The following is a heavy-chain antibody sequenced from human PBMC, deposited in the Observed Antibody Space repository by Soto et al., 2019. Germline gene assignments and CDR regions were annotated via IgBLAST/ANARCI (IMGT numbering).Heavy chain of an antibody. D-gene: IGHD6-13*01. J-gene: IGHJ6*02. CDR1: GYTFTGYY. Sequence: QVQLVQSGAEVKKPGASVKVSCKASGYTFTGYYMHWVRQAPGQGLEWMGWINPNSGGTNYAQKFQGWVTMTRDTSISTAYMELGRLRSDDTAVYYCARGGIAAAGDYYYYGMDVWGQGTTVTVSS. CDR3: ARGGIAAAGDYYYYGMDV. CDR2: INPNSGGT. V-gene: IGHV1-2*04.